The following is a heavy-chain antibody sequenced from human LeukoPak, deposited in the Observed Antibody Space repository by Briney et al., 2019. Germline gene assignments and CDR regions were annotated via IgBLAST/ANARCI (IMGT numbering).Heavy chain of an antibody. Sequence: PGGSLRLSCAASGFTFSSYVMDWVRQAPGKGLEWVAAISYDGSNKYYADSVKGRFTISRDNSKNTLYLQMNSLRAEDTAVYYCAELGITMIGGVWGKGTTVTISS. CDR3: AELGITMIGGV. D-gene: IGHD3-10*02. CDR2: ISYDGSNK. J-gene: IGHJ6*04. V-gene: IGHV3-30*04. CDR1: GFTFSSYV.